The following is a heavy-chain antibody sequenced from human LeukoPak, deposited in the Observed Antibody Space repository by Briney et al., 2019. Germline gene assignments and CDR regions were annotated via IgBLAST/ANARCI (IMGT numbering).Heavy chain of an antibody. Sequence: SETLSLTCTVSGGSISSYYWSWIRQPPGKGLEWIGYIYYSGSTNYNPSLKSRVTISVDTSKNQFSLELSSVTAADTSVYYCARVRVYYYGMDVWGKGTTVTVSS. CDR2: IYYSGST. CDR1: GGSISSYY. CDR3: ARVRVYYYGMDV. J-gene: IGHJ6*04. D-gene: IGHD3-10*01. V-gene: IGHV4-59*01.